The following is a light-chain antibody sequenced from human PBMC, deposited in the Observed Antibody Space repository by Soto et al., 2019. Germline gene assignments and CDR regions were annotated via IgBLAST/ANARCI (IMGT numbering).Light chain of an antibody. V-gene: IGLV2-14*01. CDR2: DVS. Sequence: QSALTQPASVCGSPGQSITISCTGTSSDVGGYNYVSWYQQHPGKAPKLMIYDVSNRPSGVSNRFSGSKSGNTASLTISGLQAEDEADYYCSSYTSSSTLRVFGAGTKVTVL. J-gene: IGLJ1*01. CDR1: SSDVGGYNY. CDR3: SSYTSSSTLRV.